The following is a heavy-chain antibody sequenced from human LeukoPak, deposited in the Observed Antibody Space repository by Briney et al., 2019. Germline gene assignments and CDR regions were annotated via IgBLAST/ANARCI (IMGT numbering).Heavy chain of an antibody. CDR2: ISSSSSYI. D-gene: IGHD3-10*01. Sequence: GGSLRLSCAASGFTLSSHTMNWVRQAPGKGLEWVSSISSSSSYIYYADSVKGRFTISRDNAKNSLYLQMNSLRAEDTAVYYCARDKWFGETDYWGQGTLVTVSS. J-gene: IGHJ4*02. CDR1: GFTLSSHT. V-gene: IGHV3-21*06. CDR3: ARDKWFGETDY.